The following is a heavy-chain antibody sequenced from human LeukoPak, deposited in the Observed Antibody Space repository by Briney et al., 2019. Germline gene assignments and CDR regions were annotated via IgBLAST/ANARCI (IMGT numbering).Heavy chain of an antibody. V-gene: IGHV4-61*02. Sequence: SETLSLTCTVSGGSISSGSYYWSWIRQPAGKGLEWIGRIYTSGSTNYNPSLKSRVTISVDTSKNQFSLKLSSVTAADTAVYYCARDSRSIDIWGQGTMVTVSS. CDR3: ARDSRSIDI. J-gene: IGHJ3*02. CDR1: GGSISSGSYY. CDR2: IYTSGST.